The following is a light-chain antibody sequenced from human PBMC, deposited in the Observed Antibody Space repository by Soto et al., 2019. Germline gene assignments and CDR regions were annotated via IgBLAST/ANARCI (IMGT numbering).Light chain of an antibody. CDR2: EVS. J-gene: IGLJ1*01. V-gene: IGLV2-11*01. CDR1: SSDVGGYNY. Sequence: QSALTQPRSVSGSPGQSVTISCTGTSSDVGGYNYVSWYQQHPGKAPKLMIYEVSNRPSGVPNRFSGSKSGNTASLTISGLQADDEADYYCSSYATDSRVFGTGTKLTVL. CDR3: SSYATDSRV.